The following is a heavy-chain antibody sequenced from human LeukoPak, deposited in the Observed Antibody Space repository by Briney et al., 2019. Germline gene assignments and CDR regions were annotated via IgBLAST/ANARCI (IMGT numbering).Heavy chain of an antibody. CDR3: AKEERWLQIGVYYFDY. J-gene: IGHJ4*02. Sequence: QTGGSLRLSCAASGFTFSSYAMSWVRQTPGKGLEWVSAISGSGDNTYYADSVKGWFTISRDNSKNTLYLQMNSLRAEDTAVYYCAKEERWLQIGVYYFDYWGQGTLVTVSS. D-gene: IGHD5-24*01. CDR2: ISGSGDNT. CDR1: GFTFSSYA. V-gene: IGHV3-23*01.